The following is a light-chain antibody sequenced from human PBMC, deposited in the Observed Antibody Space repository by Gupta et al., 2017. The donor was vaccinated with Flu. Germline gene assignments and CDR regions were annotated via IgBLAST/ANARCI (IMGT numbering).Light chain of an antibody. J-gene: IGLJ2*01. CDR1: SSYGVGCNY. V-gene: IGLV2-11*02. Sequence: TSSYGVGCNYVSWCQQHPGRAPKLMINEENKPPSGVPDRFSGAKTDDTASLPVSGLQAEDEADYYCHSSAGSDNWVFGGGTKLTVL. CDR2: EEN. CDR3: HSSAGSDNWV.